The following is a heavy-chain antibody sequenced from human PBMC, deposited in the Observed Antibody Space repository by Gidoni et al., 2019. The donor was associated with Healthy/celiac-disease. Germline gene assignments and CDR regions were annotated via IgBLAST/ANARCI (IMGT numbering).Heavy chain of an antibody. D-gene: IGHD3-10*01. Sequence: EVQLLESGGGLVQPGGSLRLSCAASGFTFRSYAMSWVRQAPGKGLERVSASSGSGGSTYYADSVKGRFTISRDNSKNTLYLQMNSLRAEDTAVYYCAKWAFRGVQAGAFDIWGQGTMVTVSS. J-gene: IGHJ3*02. CDR3: AKWAFRGVQAGAFDI. CDR2: SSGSGGST. V-gene: IGHV3-23*01. CDR1: GFTFRSYA.